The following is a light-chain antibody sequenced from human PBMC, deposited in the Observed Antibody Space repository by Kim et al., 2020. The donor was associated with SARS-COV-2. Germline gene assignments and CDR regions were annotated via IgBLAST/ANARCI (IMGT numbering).Light chain of an antibody. J-gene: IGKJ3*01. CDR3: QKYNNWHPLT. Sequence: PGESPTLSSGAGRSVGPNLASGTRKPGQAPRRVFYGASTRGTGVPARVSGGGYGTEFTLTISSLRSQDFAVYYCQKYNNWHPLTFGHGTRGDIK. V-gene: IGKV3-15*01. CDR1: RSVGPN. CDR2: GAS.